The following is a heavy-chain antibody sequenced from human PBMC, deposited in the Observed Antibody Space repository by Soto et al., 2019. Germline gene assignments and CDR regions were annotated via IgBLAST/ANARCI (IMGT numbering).Heavy chain of an antibody. CDR1: GFTFSSYA. CDR3: GKPPDYTGNAF. D-gene: IGHD3-3*01. Sequence: GGSLRLSCAASGFTFSSYAVSWVRQAPGKGLEWISAVSGSGGSTYYADSVKGRFTISRDNSKDTLYLQMNNLRAEDTAVYYSGKPPDYTGNAFWGKGTLVPVSP. J-gene: IGHJ4*02. CDR2: VSGSGGST. V-gene: IGHV3-23*01.